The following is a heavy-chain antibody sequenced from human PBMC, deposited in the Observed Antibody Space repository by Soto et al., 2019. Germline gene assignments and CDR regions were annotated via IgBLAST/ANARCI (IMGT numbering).Heavy chain of an antibody. CDR3: ASPPPAYSSGVLAS. D-gene: IGHD6-19*01. Sequence: ASVKVSCKASGYTFIGYHMHWVRQAPGQGLEWMGWINPKSGATNLAQKFQGRVTMTRDTSISTAYMELTRLTSDDTAVYYCASPPPAYSSGVLASWGQGTQVTVSS. V-gene: IGHV1-2*02. J-gene: IGHJ5*02. CDR2: INPKSGAT. CDR1: GYTFIGYH.